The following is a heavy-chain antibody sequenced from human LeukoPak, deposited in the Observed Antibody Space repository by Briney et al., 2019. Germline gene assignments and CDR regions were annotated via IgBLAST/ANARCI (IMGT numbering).Heavy chain of an antibody. CDR2: ISYDGSNK. J-gene: IGHJ4*02. CDR3: AKDSRLYYCDY. CDR1: GFTFSNYG. V-gene: IGHV3-30*18. Sequence: GSSLRLSCAASGFTFSNYGMRWVRQAPGRGRGWVAVISYDGSNKYYADSVKGRFTISRDNSKNTLYLQMNSLRAEDTAVYYCAKDSRLYYCDYWGQGTLVTVSS. D-gene: IGHD6-25*01.